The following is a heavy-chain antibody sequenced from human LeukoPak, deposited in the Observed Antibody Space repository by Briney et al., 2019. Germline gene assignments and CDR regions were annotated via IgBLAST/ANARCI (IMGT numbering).Heavy chain of an antibody. CDR2: IRYDGSNK. CDR3: AKSFLAVVPAAIFHYYFYMDV. V-gene: IGHV3-30*02. D-gene: IGHD2-2*01. Sequence: GGSLRLSCAASGFTFSSYVMHWVRQAPGKGLEWVAFIRYDGSNKYYADSVKGRFTISRDNSKNTLYLQMNSLRDEDTAVYYCAKSFLAVVPAAIFHYYFYMDVWGKGTTVTVSS. CDR1: GFTFSSYV. J-gene: IGHJ6*03.